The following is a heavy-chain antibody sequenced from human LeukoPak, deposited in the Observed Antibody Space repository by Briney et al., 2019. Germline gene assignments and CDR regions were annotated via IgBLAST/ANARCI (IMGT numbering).Heavy chain of an antibody. Sequence: GGSLRLSCAVSGFIVSRNYMSWVRQAPGKGLEWVSSISTSSSYIYYADSVKGRFTTSRDNAENSLYLQMHSLRVEDTALYYCARDDNWNDKPFDFWGQGTLVTVSS. CDR2: ISTSSSYI. D-gene: IGHD1-20*01. CDR1: GFIVSRNY. CDR3: ARDDNWNDKPFDF. V-gene: IGHV3-21*01. J-gene: IGHJ4*02.